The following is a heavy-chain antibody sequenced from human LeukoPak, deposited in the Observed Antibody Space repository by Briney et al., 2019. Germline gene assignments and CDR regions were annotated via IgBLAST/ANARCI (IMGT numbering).Heavy chain of an antibody. CDR3: AKDVRDAYNWNYYYYYGMDV. J-gene: IGHJ6*02. Sequence: GGSPRLSCAASGFTLRSYAMSWVRQAPGKGLEWVSVFSGSGGKTYYADSVKGRFTISRDNSKNTLYLQMNSLRAEDTAVYYCAKDVRDAYNWNYYYYYGMDVWGQGTTVTVSS. D-gene: IGHD5-24*01. V-gene: IGHV3-23*01. CDR1: GFTLRSYA. CDR2: FSGSGGKT.